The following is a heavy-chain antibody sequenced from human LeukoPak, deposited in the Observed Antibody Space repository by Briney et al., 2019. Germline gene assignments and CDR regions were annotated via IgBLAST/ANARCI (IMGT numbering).Heavy chain of an antibody. V-gene: IGHV1-69*05. CDR1: GGTFSSYA. CDR2: IIPIFGTA. Sequence: SVKVSCKASGGTFSSYAISWVRQAPGQGLEWMGGIIPIFGTANYAQKFQGRVTITTDESTSTAYMELSSLRSGDTAVYYCARDRGYGGSSWWFGPWGQGTLVTVSS. CDR3: ARDRGYGGSSWWFGP. J-gene: IGHJ5*02. D-gene: IGHD2-15*01.